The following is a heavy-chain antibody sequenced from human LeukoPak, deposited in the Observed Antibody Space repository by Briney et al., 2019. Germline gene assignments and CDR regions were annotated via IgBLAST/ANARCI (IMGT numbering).Heavy chain of an antibody. CDR2: IYYSGST. D-gene: IGHD2-15*01. V-gene: IGHV4-59*08. CDR1: GGSISSYY. Sequence: PSETLSLTCTVSGGSISSYYWSWIRQPPGKGVEWIGYIYYSGSTNYNPSLKSRVTISVDTSKNQFSLKLSSVTAADTAVYYCARHQAAPRLPFDPWGQGTLVTVSS. CDR3: ARHQAAPRLPFDP. J-gene: IGHJ5*02.